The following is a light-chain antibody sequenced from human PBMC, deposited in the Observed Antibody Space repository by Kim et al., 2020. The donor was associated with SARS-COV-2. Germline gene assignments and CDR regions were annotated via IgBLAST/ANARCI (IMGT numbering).Light chain of an antibody. J-gene: IGKJ1*01. CDR3: QQYNDWPRT. CDR1: QGISNH. Sequence: EIVMTQSPATLSVSPGERATLSCRASQGISNHLAWYLQKPGQAPRLLIYGASTRATGIPVRFSGSGSGAEFTLTISSLQPEDFAVYYCQQYNDWPRTFGQGTKVDIK. CDR2: GAS. V-gene: IGKV3-15*01.